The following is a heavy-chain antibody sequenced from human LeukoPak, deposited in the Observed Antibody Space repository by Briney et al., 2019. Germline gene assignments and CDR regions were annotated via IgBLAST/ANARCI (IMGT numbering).Heavy chain of an antibody. V-gene: IGHV7-4-1*02. CDR1: GYTFTGYY. D-gene: IGHD3-10*01. Sequence: GASVKVSCKASGYTFTGYYMHWVRQTPGQGLEWMGWINTNTGNPTYAQGFTGRFVFSLDTSVSTAYLQISSLKAEDTAVYYCARQLRWFGEGYYYYYMDVWGKGTTVTVSS. CDR3: ARQLRWFGEGYYYYYMDV. CDR2: INTNTGNP. J-gene: IGHJ6*03.